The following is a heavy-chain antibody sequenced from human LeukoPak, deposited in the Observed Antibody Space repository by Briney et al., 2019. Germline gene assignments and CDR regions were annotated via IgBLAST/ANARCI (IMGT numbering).Heavy chain of an antibody. J-gene: IGHJ6*03. CDR1: GFIFNTYW. Sequence: PGGSLDLSFAASGFIFNTYWMTWVRQAPGKGLEWVANIKEDGSEKYYVDSVKGRFTISRDNAKNSLHLQMNSLRVEDTAVYYCARGVRGYCSRISCWGGGYYYYMDVWGKGTTVTVSS. CDR3: ARGVRGYCSRISCWGGGYYYYMDV. D-gene: IGHD2-2*01. CDR2: IKEDGSEK. V-gene: IGHV3-7*01.